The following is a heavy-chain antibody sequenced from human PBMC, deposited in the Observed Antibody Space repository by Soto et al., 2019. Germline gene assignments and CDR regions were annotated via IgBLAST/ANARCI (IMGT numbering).Heavy chain of an antibody. Sequence: GSLRLSCTVSGGSISSYYWSWIRQPPGKGLEWIGYIYYSGSTNYNPSLKSRVTISVDTSKNQFSLKLSSVTAADTAVYYCARDRGVGKIIFDYWGQGTLVTVSS. CDR1: GGSISSYY. V-gene: IGHV4-59*01. CDR2: IYYSGST. CDR3: ARDRGVGKIIFDY. D-gene: IGHD3-10*01. J-gene: IGHJ4*02.